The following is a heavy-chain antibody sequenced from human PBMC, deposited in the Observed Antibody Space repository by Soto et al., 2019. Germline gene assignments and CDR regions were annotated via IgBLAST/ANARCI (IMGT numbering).Heavy chain of an antibody. Sequence: WGSLLLSCAASVFTFSIYGMHWVRQAPGKGLDWVAVISYDGSNKYYADSVKGRFTISIDNSKNTLYLQMNSLRAEDTAVYYCANPDGMDVWGQGATVTVSS. CDR3: ANPDGMDV. CDR1: VFTFSIYG. J-gene: IGHJ6*01. CDR2: ISYDGSNK. V-gene: IGHV3-30*18.